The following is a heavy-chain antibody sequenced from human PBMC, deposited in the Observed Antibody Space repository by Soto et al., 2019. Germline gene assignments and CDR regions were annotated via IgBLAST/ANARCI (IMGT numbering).Heavy chain of an antibody. CDR2: VFYSGSS. CDR3: ARVRKTYGGGGMFSPKENWFDR. CDR1: GASITHYY. J-gene: IGHJ5*02. Sequence: VQLQESGPGLVKPSETVSLSCSVSGASITHYYWSWIRQPPGKGLEWVGSVFYSGSSDYNPSLRCRVTFSAETYNNRVSLKLTSVSAAYTAVYFCARVRKTYGGGGMFSPKENWFDRWGHGTLVTVSS. V-gene: IGHV4-59*01. D-gene: IGHD3-10*02.